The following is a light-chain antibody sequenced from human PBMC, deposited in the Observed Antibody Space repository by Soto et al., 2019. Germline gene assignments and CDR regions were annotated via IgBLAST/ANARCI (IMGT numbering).Light chain of an antibody. V-gene: IGLV2-23*01. CDR2: EGS. J-gene: IGLJ2*01. Sequence: QSVLTQPASVSGSPGQSITISCTGTSSDVGSYNLVSWYQQHPGKAPKLMIYEGSKRPSGVSNRFSGSKSGNTASLTISGLQAEDEADYYCCSYLGGGTTLTVL. CDR3: CSY. CDR1: SSDVGSYNL.